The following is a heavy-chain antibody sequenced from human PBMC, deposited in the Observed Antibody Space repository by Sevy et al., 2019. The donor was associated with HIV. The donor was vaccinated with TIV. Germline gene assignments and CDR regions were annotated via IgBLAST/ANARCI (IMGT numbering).Heavy chain of an antibody. D-gene: IGHD2-8*01. CDR2: ISYDGTYK. J-gene: IGHJ4*02. V-gene: IGHV3-30-3*01. CDR1: GFSFSHYA. CDR3: ARVAVSYCTNDCYHRFDY. Sequence: GGSLRLSCAVSGFSFSHYAFHWVRQAPGKGLEWVSLISYDGTYKYYAHSVKGRFTISRDNSKYTLYLQMNSLRGNDTAVYYCARVAVSYCTNDCYHRFDYWGPGALVTVSS.